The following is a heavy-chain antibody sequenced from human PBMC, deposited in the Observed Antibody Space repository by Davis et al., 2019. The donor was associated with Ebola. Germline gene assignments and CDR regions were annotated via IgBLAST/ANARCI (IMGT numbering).Heavy chain of an antibody. V-gene: IGHV3-33*01. CDR1: GFTFSSYG. CDR2: IWYGGSNK. Sequence: PGGSLRLSCAASGFTFSSYGMHWVRQAPGKGLEWVAVIWYGGSNKYYADSVKGRFTISRDNSKNTLYLQMNSLRAEDTAVYYCARAYCGGDCYDAFDIWGQGTMVTVSS. CDR3: ARAYCGGDCYDAFDI. D-gene: IGHD2-21*02. J-gene: IGHJ3*02.